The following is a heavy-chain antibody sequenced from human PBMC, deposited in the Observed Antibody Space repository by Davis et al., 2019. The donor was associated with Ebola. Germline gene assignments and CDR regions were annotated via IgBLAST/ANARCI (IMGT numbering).Heavy chain of an antibody. CDR2: IDYSGSP. CDR3: ARGIEY. V-gene: IGHV4-59*01. CDR1: GGSISSYY. J-gene: IGHJ4*02. Sequence: MPSETLSLTCTVSGGSISSYYWSWIWQPPGKGLEWIGYIDYSGSPNYNPSPKSRVTMSVDTSKNQFSLKMSSVTAADTAVYYCARGIEYWGQGTLVTVSS.